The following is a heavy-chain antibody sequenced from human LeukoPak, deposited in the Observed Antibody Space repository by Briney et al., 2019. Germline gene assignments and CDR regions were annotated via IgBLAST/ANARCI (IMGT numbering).Heavy chain of an antibody. D-gene: IGHD4-23*01. CDR2: ISSSSSYI. J-gene: IGHJ4*02. V-gene: IGHV3-21*01. CDR1: GFTFSSYS. CDR3: ARDLNYGGNSY. Sequence: GGSLRLSCAASGFTFSSYSMNWVRQAPGKGXXWVSSISSSSSYIYYADSVKGRFTISRDNAKNSLYLQMNSLRAEDTAVYYCARDLNYGGNSYWGQGTLVTVSS.